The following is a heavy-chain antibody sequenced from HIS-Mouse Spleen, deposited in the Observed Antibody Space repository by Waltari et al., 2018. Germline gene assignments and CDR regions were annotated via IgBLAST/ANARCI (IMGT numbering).Heavy chain of an antibody. D-gene: IGHD6-13*01. CDR3: AREIPYSSSWYDWYFDL. CDR2: IYYRGGT. V-gene: IGHV4-39*07. J-gene: IGHJ2*01. Sequence: QLQLQESGPGLVKPSETLSLTCTVSGGSISSSSYYWGWIRQPPGKGLEWIGSIYYRGGTYSIPSRKSRVTISVDTSKNQFSLKLSSVTAADTAVYYCAREIPYSSSWYDWYFDLWGRGTLVTVSS. CDR1: GGSISSSSYY.